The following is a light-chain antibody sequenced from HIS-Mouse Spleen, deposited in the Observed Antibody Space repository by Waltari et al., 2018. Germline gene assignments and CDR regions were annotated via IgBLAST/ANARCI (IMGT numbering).Light chain of an antibody. J-gene: IGKJ1*01. Sequence: DIQLTQSPSFLSASVGDRVTITCRASQGISSYLAWYQQKPGKAPKLLIYAASTLQSGVPSRFSGSRSGTEFTLTISSLQPEDFATYYCQQLNRYPPTFGQGTKVEIK. CDR3: QQLNRYPPT. V-gene: IGKV1-9*01. CDR2: AAS. CDR1: QGISSY.